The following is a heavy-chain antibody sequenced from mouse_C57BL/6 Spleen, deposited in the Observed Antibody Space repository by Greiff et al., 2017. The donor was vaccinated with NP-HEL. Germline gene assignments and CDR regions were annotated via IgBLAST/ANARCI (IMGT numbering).Heavy chain of an antibody. CDR3: AREGRTTVVAKGYYYAMDY. CDR2: IDPNSGGT. D-gene: IGHD1-1*01. Sequence: QVQLKQPGAELVKPGASVKLSCKASGYTFTSYWMHWVKQRPGRGLEWIGRIDPNSGGTKYNEKFKSKATLTVDKPSSTAYMQLSSLTSEDSAVYYCAREGRTTVVAKGYYYAMDYWGQGTSVTVSS. CDR1: GYTFTSYW. V-gene: IGHV1-72*01. J-gene: IGHJ4*01.